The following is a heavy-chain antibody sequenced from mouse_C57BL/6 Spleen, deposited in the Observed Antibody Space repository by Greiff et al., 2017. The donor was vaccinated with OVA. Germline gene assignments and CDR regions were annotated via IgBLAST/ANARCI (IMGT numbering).Heavy chain of an antibody. CDR1: GYSFTGYY. Sequence: VHVKQSGPELVKPGASVKISCKASGYSFTGYYMNWVKQSPEKSLEWIGEINPSTGGTTYNQKFKAKATLTVDKSSSTAYMQLKSLTSEDSAVYYCARFGADGYWGPYWGQGTLVTVSA. V-gene: IGHV1-42*01. CDR2: INPSTGGT. J-gene: IGHJ3*01. D-gene: IGHD2-3*01. CDR3: ARFGADGYWGPY.